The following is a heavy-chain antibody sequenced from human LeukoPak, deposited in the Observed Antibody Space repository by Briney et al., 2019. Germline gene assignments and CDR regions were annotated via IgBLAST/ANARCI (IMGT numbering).Heavy chain of an antibody. CDR3: ASAPGAARLYYYYYMDV. J-gene: IGHJ6*03. CDR2: IYYSGST. CDR1: GGSVSSGSYY. V-gene: IGHV4-61*01. D-gene: IGHD6-6*01. Sequence: SETLSLTCTVSGGSVSSGSYYWSWIRQPPGKGLEWIGYIYYSGSTNYNPSLKSRVTISVDTSKNQFSLKLSSVTAADTAVYYCASAPGAARLYYYYYMDVWGKGTTVTVSS.